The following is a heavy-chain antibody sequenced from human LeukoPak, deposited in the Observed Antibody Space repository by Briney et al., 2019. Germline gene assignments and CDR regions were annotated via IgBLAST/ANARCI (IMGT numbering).Heavy chain of an antibody. Sequence: ASVKVSCKASGYTFTGYYMHWVRQAPGQGLEWMGWINPNSGGTNYAQKFQGWVTMTRDTSISTAYMELSRLRSDDTAVYYCARDLWFGELLYREPYYYYGMDVWGQGTTVTVSS. V-gene: IGHV1-2*04. CDR1: GYTFTGYY. CDR3: ARDLWFGELLYREPYYYYGMDV. D-gene: IGHD3-10*01. CDR2: INPNSGGT. J-gene: IGHJ6*02.